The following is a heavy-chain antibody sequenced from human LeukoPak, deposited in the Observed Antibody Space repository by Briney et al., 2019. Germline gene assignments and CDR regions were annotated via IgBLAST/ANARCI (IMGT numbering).Heavy chain of an antibody. D-gene: IGHD6-6*01. J-gene: IGHJ3*02. V-gene: IGHV1-2*02. CDR3: ARRIAGRLINDAFDI. CDR2: INPYSGGT. CDR1: GYTFTGHY. Sequence: EASVKVSCKASGYTFTGHYMHWVRQAPGQGLEWMGWINPYSGGTHYALIFQDRVTMTRDTSISTAYMELSRLRSDDTAVYYCARRIAGRLINDAFDIWGQGTMVTVSS.